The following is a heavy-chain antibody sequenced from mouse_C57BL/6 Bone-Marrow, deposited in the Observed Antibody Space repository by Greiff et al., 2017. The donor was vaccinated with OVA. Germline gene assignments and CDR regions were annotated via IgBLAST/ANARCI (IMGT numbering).Heavy chain of an antibody. CDR1: GFTFSSYT. CDR2: ISGGGGNT. D-gene: IGHD1-1*01. Sequence: EVKLMESGGGLVKPGGSLKLSCAASGFTFSSYTMSWVRQTPEKRLEWVAIISGGGGNTYYPDSVKGRFTISRDNAKNTLYLQMSSLRSEDTALYYCARHSYYGSSPVSWFAYWGRGTLVTVTA. V-gene: IGHV5-9*01. CDR3: ARHSYYGSSPVSWFAY. J-gene: IGHJ3*01.